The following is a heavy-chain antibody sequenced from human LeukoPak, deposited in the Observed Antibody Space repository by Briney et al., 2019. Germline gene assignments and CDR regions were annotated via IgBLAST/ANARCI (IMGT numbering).Heavy chain of an antibody. J-gene: IGHJ4*02. D-gene: IGHD6-19*01. V-gene: IGHV3-30*04. CDR1: GFTVSNYA. CDR3: VRGSVAVAGPTDY. CDR2: ISYDGSNK. Sequence: GGSLRLPCAASGFTVSNYAMHWVRQPPGKGLECVAVISYDGSNKYYADSVKGRFTSSRDNSENTLYLQINSLRLEDSALYYCVRGSVAVAGPTDYWGQGTLVTVSS.